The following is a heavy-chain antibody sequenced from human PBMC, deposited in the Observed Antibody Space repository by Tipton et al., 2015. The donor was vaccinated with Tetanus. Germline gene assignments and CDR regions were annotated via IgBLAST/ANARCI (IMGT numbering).Heavy chain of an antibody. CDR1: GGSFSDYY. CDR3: ARGGSYSYGPRGFDL. J-gene: IGHJ2*01. Sequence: TLSLTCAVSGGSFSDYYWTWIRQSPGEGLEWIGEINHSGSTTYSPSFKSRVTISVDTPKNQFSLKLTSLTVADTAVYYCARGGSYSYGPRGFDLWGRGTLVTVSS. CDR2: INHSGST. V-gene: IGHV4-34*01. D-gene: IGHD5-18*01.